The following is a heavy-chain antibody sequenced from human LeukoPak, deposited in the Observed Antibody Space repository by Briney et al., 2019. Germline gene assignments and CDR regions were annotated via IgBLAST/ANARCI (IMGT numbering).Heavy chain of an antibody. CDR1: GGTFSSYA. CDR3: ATVRIVGATAWFDP. CDR2: IIPIFGTA. J-gene: IGHJ5*02. V-gene: IGHV1-69*13. Sequence: SVQVSCKASGGTFSSYAISWVRQAPGQGLEWMGGIIPIFGTANYAQKFQGRVTITADESTSTAYMELSSLRSEDTAVYYCATVRIVGATAWFDPWGQGTLVTVSS. D-gene: IGHD1-26*01.